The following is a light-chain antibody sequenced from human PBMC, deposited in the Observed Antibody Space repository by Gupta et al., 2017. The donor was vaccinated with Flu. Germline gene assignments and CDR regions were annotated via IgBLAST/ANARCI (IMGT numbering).Light chain of an antibody. CDR1: QSISNY. CDR2: DAS. Sequence: EIVLTQSPATLSLSPGERATLSCRSSQSISNYLAWYQQKPGQAPRLPIYDASSSATGLPARFRRREYGIEFTLTIRSPDRQDFAVYYCRQRVNWPLTFGGGTKVEIK. V-gene: IGKV3-11*01. CDR3: RQRVNWPLT. J-gene: IGKJ4*01.